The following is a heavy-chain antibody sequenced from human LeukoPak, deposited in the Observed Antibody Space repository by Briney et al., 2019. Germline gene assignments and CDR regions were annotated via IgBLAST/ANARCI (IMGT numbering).Heavy chain of an antibody. J-gene: IGHJ4*02. V-gene: IGHV3-48*01. Sequence: GGSLRLSCAASGFTFSSYSMNWVRQAPGKGLEWVSYISSSSSTIYYADSVKGRFTISRDNAKNSLYLQMNSLRAEDTVVYYCARDQRRWLRVTLFDYWGQGTLVTVSS. CDR1: GFTFSSYS. CDR2: ISSSSSTI. CDR3: ARDQRRWLRVTLFDY. D-gene: IGHD5-12*01.